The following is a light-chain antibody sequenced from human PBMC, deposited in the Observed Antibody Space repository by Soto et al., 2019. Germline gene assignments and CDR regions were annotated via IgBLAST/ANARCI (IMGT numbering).Light chain of an antibody. CDR3: QQYDGSPRT. CDR1: QSVSATY. CDR2: GAS. V-gene: IGKV3-20*01. Sequence: ELVLTQAPGTLCLTPGERATLSCRASQSVSATYLAWYQQKPGQAPRLLIYGASSRATGIPDRFTGSGSGTDFTLTISRLEPEDFAVYYCQQYDGSPRTFGQGSMV. J-gene: IGKJ1*01.